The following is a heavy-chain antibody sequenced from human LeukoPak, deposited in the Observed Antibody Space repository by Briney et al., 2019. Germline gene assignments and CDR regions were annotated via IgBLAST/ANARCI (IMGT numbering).Heavy chain of an antibody. Sequence: GGSLRLSCAASGFTFSSYDMSWVRQAPGRGLEWVSAFSGCVGTTYYAPSVNGRFTISRYHSNNPLFLQINSLTAEDTAVYYCAKVGGVIASAGNFDYWGQGTLVTVSS. D-gene: IGHD6-13*01. CDR1: GFTFSSYD. CDR2: FSGCVGTT. CDR3: AKVGGVIASAGNFDY. V-gene: IGHV3-23*01. J-gene: IGHJ4*02.